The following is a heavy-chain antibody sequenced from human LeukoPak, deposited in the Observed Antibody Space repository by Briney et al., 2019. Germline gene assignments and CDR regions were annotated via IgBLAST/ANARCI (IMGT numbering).Heavy chain of an antibody. CDR1: GFTFSSYS. CDR2: ISSSSSYI. D-gene: IGHD1-1*01. V-gene: IGHV3-21*01. Sequence: PGGSLRLSCAASGFTFSSYSMNWVHQAPGKGLEWVSSISSSSSYIYYADSVKGRFTISRDNAKNSLYLQMNSLRAEDTAVYYCARDISPAGTEDAFDIWGQGTMVTVSS. J-gene: IGHJ3*02. CDR3: ARDISPAGTEDAFDI.